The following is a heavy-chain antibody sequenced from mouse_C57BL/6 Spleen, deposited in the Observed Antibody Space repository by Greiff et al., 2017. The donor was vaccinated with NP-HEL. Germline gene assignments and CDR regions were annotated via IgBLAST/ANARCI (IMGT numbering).Heavy chain of an antibody. J-gene: IGHJ1*03. CDR1: GFTFSDYY. Sequence: EVQLVESEGGLVQPGSSMKLSCTASGFTFSDYYMAWVRQVPEKGLEWVANINYDGSSTYYLDSLKSRFIISRDNAKNILYLQMSSLKSEDTATYYCARWLLRWYFDVWGTGTTVTVSS. D-gene: IGHD2-3*01. CDR2: INYDGSST. CDR3: ARWLLRWYFDV. V-gene: IGHV5-16*01.